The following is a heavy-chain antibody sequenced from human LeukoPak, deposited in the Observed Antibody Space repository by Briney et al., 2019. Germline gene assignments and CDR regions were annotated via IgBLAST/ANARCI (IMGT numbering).Heavy chain of an antibody. V-gene: IGHV4-30-4*01. D-gene: IGHD5-12*01. CDR2: IYYSGST. CDR3: ARAETGGYDYFDF. CDR1: GGSIRNGDYY. Sequence: SETLSLTCTVSGGSIRNGDYYWSWIRQPPGKGLEWIGYIYYSGSTYYNPSLESRVTISVDTSKNHFSLKLSSVTAAGTAVYYCARAETGGYDYFDFWGQGTPVTVSS. J-gene: IGHJ4*02.